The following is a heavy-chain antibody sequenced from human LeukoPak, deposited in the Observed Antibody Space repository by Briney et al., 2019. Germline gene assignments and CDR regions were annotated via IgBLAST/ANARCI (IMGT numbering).Heavy chain of an antibody. Sequence: ASVKVSCRASGYTFTGYYMHWVRQAPGQGLEWMGWINPSGGSTSYAQKFQGRVTMTRDMSTSTVYMELSSLRSEDTAVYYCARGGVVRESHIDYWGQGTLVTVSS. J-gene: IGHJ4*02. CDR2: INPSGGST. CDR3: ARGGVVRESHIDY. V-gene: IGHV1-46*01. D-gene: IGHD3-10*01. CDR1: GYTFTGYY.